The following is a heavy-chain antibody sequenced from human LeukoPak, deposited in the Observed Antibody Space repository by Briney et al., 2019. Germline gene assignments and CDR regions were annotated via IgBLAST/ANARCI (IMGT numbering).Heavy chain of an antibody. D-gene: IGHD3-22*01. CDR1: GGSCSGYY. CDR3: AGTGSSGYPTFDY. J-gene: IGHJ4*02. Sequence: PSETLSCTCAVYGGSCSGYYWSRIRQPPGKGLKWIGEINHSGSTNYNPSLKSRVTISVDTSKNQFSLKLSSVTAADTAVYYCAGTGSSGYPTFDYWGQGTLVTVSS. CDR2: INHSGST. V-gene: IGHV4-34*01.